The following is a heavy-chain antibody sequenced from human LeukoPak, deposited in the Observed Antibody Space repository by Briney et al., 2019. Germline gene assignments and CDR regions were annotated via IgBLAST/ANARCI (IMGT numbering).Heavy chain of an antibody. J-gene: IGHJ6*03. V-gene: IGHV4-39*07. D-gene: IGHD7-27*01. CDR2: IYYSGST. CDR3: ARINWGFNYYYYYYMDV. CDR1: GGSISSSSYY. Sequence: SETLSLTCTVSGGSISSSSYYWGRIRQPPGKGLEWIGSIYYSGSTNYNPSLKSRVTISVDTSKNQFSLELSSVTAADTAVYYCARINWGFNYYYYYYMDVWGKGTTVTISS.